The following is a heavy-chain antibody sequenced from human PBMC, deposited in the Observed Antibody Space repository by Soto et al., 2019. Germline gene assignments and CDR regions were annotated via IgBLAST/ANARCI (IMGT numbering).Heavy chain of an antibody. J-gene: IGHJ5*02. CDR1: GGSISSGGYS. Sequence: PSETLSLTCAVSGGSISSGGYSWSWIRQPPGKGLEWIGYIYHSGSTYYNPSLKSRVTISVDRSKNQFSLKLSSVTAADTAVYYCARGNWNYDWFDPWGQGTLVTVSS. CDR3: ARGNWNYDWFDP. CDR2: IYHSGST. V-gene: IGHV4-30-2*01. D-gene: IGHD1-7*01.